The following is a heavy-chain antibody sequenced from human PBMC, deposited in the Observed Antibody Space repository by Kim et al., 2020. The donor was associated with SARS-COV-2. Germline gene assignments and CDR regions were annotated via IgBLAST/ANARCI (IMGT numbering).Heavy chain of an antibody. V-gene: IGHV4-39*07. CDR2: IYYSGST. CDR3: ARDSGGRDAFDI. D-gene: IGHD3-10*01. Sequence: SETLSLTCTASGGSISSSSYYWGWIRQPPGKGLEWIGSIYYSGSTYYNPSLKSRVTISVDTSKNQFSLKLSSVTAADTAVYYCARDSGGRDAFDIWGQGTMVTVSS. J-gene: IGHJ3*02. CDR1: GGSISSSSYY.